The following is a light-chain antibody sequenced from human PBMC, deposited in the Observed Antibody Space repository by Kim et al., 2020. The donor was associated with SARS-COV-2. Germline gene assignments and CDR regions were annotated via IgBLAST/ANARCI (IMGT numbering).Light chain of an antibody. J-gene: IGLJ1*01. CDR3: QVWDSSAYV. Sequence: SVGLGQTARITCGGNNIGSKNVHWYQQKPGQAPVLVIYRDINRPSGIPERFSGSNSGNTATLTISRAQAGDEADYYCQVWDSSAYVFGTGTKVTVL. V-gene: IGLV3-9*01. CDR2: RDI. CDR1: NIGSKN.